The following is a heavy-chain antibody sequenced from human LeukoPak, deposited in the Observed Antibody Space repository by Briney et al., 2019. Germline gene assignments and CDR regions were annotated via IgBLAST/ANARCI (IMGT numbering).Heavy chain of an antibody. CDR2: ISVRSNYR. V-gene: IGHV3-21*01. D-gene: IGHD3-22*01. CDR1: GYTFSDFS. CDR3: VRLRRNNDRSGYYYYYDY. Sequence: GGSLTLSCAASGYTFSDFSVNWVRQSPGKGLESVSSISVRSNYRYYADSVRGRFTISRDDARDSLFLQMNSLRAEDTAVYFCVRLRRNNDRSGYYYYYDYWGQGTLVTVSS. J-gene: IGHJ4*02.